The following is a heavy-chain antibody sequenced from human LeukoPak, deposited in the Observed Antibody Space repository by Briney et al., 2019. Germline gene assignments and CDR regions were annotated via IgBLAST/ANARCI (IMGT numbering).Heavy chain of an antibody. V-gene: IGHV3-48*03. Sequence: GGSLRPSCAASGFTFSSYEMNWVRQAPGKGLEWVSYISSSGSTIYYADSVKGRFTISRDNAKNSLYLQMNSLRAEDTAVYYCARDAERTIFGVVIPNYIRHGMDVWGQGTTVTVSS. CDR1: GFTFSSYE. J-gene: IGHJ6*02. D-gene: IGHD3-3*01. CDR3: ARDAERTIFGVVIPNYIRHGMDV. CDR2: ISSSGSTI.